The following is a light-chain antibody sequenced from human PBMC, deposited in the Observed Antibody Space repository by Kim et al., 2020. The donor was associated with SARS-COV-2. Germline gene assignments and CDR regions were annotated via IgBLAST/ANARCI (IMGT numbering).Light chain of an antibody. CDR3: CSYAGNYVV. J-gene: IGLJ2*01. V-gene: IGLV2-11*01. CDR2: SVT. CDR1: SSDVGGYRY. Sequence: PGPSVTISCTGTSSDVGGYRYVSWYQQHPGKAPKLMIYSVTNRPSGVPDRFSGSKSGNTASLTISGLQAEDEADYYCCSYAGNYVVFGGGTQLTVL.